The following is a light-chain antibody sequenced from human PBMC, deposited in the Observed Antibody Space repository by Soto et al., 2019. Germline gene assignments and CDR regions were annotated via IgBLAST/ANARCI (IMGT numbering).Light chain of an antibody. V-gene: IGKV3-15*01. CDR3: HQYNNSWK. Sequence: EIVMTQSPATLSVSPGERATLSCRASQTVSTSLAWYQQKPGRAPRLLIYGASTRASGVPARFSGSGSGTEFTLTSSSLQSEDSAVYYCHQYNNSWKFGQETKVDI. J-gene: IGKJ1*01. CDR2: GAS. CDR1: QTVSTS.